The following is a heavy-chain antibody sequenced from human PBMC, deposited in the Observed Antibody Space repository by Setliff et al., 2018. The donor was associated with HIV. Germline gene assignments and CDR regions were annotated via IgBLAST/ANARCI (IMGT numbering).Heavy chain of an antibody. CDR3: ARDRVVGATLDPLDL. D-gene: IGHD1-26*01. CDR1: GFTFDDYG. J-gene: IGHJ3*01. V-gene: IGHV3-20*04. CDR2: IKWNGGST. Sequence: GGFLRLSCAASGFTFDDYGMSWVRQAPGKGLEWVSDIKWNGGSTGYADSVKGRFTISRDNAKNSLYLQMNSLRAEDTAVYYCARDRVVGATLDPLDLWGQGTMVTVSS.